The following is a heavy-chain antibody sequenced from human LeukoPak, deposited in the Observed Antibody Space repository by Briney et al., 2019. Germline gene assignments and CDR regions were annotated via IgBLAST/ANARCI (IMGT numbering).Heavy chain of an antibody. Sequence: GESLKISCKASGYSFTNYWIGWVRQMPGKGLEWMGIIYPGDSVTRCSPSFQGQVTISADKSISTAYLQCSSLKASDTAMYYCARTTVTNGDAFDIWGQGTMVTVSS. D-gene: IGHD4-17*01. CDR1: GYSFTNYW. J-gene: IGHJ3*02. CDR3: ARTTVTNGDAFDI. CDR2: IYPGDSVT. V-gene: IGHV5-51*01.